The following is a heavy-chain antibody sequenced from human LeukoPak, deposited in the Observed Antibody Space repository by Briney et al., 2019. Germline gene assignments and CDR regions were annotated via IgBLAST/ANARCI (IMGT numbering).Heavy chain of an antibody. CDR3: ARDPTSEYSSGGDY. J-gene: IGHJ4*02. Sequence: SSVTVSCQASGGTFRSYAISWLRQAPGHRREWMGGIIPIFGTSNYAQKFQGRVTSTTDESTRTAYKELSSLRSEDTAVYYCARDPTSEYSSGGDYWGQGNLVTVSS. CDR2: IIPIFGTS. D-gene: IGHD6-19*01. CDR1: GGTFRSYA. V-gene: IGHV1-69*05.